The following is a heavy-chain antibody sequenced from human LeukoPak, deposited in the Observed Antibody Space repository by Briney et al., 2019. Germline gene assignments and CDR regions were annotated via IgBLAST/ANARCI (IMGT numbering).Heavy chain of an antibody. J-gene: IGHJ4*02. CDR3: ARGGHYYDY. CDR2: IHYSGST. Sequence: TSETLSLACTVSGGSISSYYWSWIRQPPGKGLEWIGYIHYSGSTNYNPSPKSRVTMSVDTSKNQFSLKLSPVTAADTAVYYCARGGHYYDYWGQGTLVTVSS. V-gene: IGHV4-59*01. CDR1: GGSISSYY.